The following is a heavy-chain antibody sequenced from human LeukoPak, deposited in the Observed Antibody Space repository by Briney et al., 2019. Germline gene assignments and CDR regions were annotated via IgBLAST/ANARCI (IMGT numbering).Heavy chain of an antibody. CDR2: IFSSGPT. CDR3: AISGLGFGEFRGLDY. D-gene: IGHD3-10*01. Sequence: GGSLRLSCAASGFNVSNNYMNWVRQAPGKGLEWVSVIFSSGPTYYADSVKGRFTISRDTSKNALYFQMNSLRAEDTAVYYCAISGLGFGEFRGLDYWGQGTLVTVSS. J-gene: IGHJ4*02. V-gene: IGHV3-53*01. CDR1: GFNVSNNY.